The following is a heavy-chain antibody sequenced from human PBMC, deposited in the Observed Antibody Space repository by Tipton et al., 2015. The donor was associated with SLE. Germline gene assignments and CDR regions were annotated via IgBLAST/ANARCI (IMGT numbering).Heavy chain of an antibody. D-gene: IGHD2/OR15-2a*01. CDR2: IYFSGDT. Sequence: TLSLTCAVSGDSVIRGGYYWSWIRQHPGKGLEWIGYIYFSGDTYYNPSLKSRVIISIDTSKNQFSLKLSSVTAADTAVYFCARDFLRTYFEYWGLGALVTVSS. V-gene: IGHV4-31*11. CDR3: ARDFLRTYFEY. CDR1: GDSVIRGGYY. J-gene: IGHJ4*02.